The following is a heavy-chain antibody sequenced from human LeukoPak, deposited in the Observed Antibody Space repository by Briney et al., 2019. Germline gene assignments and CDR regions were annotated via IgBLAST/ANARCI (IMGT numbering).Heavy chain of an antibody. J-gene: IGHJ4*02. D-gene: IGHD6-6*01. Sequence: PGGSLRLSCAASGFTVSSNYMSWVRQAPGKGLEWVSVIYSGGSTYYAHSVKGRFTISRDNSKNTLYLQMNSLRAEDTAVYYCASRSYSSSSRDYWGQGTLVTVSS. CDR3: ASRSYSSSSRDY. CDR2: IYSGGST. CDR1: GFTVSSNY. V-gene: IGHV3-53*01.